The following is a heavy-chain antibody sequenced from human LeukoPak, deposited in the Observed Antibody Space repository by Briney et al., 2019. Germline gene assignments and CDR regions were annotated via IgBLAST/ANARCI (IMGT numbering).Heavy chain of an antibody. J-gene: IGHJ4*02. CDR1: GGTFSSYA. D-gene: IGHD6-6*01. CDR3: ARDLVSIAAPLGY. V-gene: IGHV1-69*13. CDR2: IIPIFGTA. Sequence: ASVKVSCKASGGTFSSYAISWVRQAPGQGLEWMGGIIPIFGTANYAQKFQGRVTITADESTSTAYMELSSLRSEDTAVYYCARDLVSIAAPLGYWGQGTLVTVSS.